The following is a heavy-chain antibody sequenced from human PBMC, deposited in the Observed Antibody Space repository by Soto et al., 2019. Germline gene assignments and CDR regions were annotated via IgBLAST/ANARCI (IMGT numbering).Heavy chain of an antibody. CDR3: ARARGYSGYDREYYFDY. CDR2: TYYSGST. Sequence: PSETLSLTCTVSGGSISSGGYYWSWIRQHPGKGLEWIGYTYYSGSTYYNPSLKSRVTISVDTSKNQFSLKLSSVTAADTAVYYCARARGYSGYDREYYFDYWGQGTLVTVSS. D-gene: IGHD5-12*01. CDR1: GGSISSGGYY. J-gene: IGHJ4*02. V-gene: IGHV4-31*03.